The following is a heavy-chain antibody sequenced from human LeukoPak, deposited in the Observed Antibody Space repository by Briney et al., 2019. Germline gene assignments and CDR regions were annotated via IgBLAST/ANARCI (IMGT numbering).Heavy chain of an antibody. CDR3: ARGLETTVYFQH. J-gene: IGHJ1*01. Sequence: PSETLSLTCAVSGGSISSGGYSWSWIRQPPGKGLEWIGYIYHSGSTYYNPSLKSRVTISVDRSKNQFSLKLSSVTAADTAVYYCARGLETTVYFQHWGQGTLVTVSS. V-gene: IGHV4-30-2*01. CDR1: GGSISSGGYS. CDR2: IYHSGST. D-gene: IGHD4-17*01.